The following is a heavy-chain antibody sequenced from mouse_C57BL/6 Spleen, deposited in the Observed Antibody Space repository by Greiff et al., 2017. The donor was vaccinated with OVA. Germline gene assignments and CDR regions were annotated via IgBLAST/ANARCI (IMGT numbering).Heavy chain of an antibody. CDR1: GYAFTNYL. Sequence: QVQLQQSGAELVRPGTSVKVSCKASGYAFTNYLIEWVKQRPGQGLEWIGVINPGSGGTNYNEKFKGKATLTADKSSSTAYMQLSSLTAEDSAVDVCARTGTGAMDDGGEGTSVTVSS. V-gene: IGHV1-54*01. J-gene: IGHJ4*01. D-gene: IGHD4-1*01. CDR3: ARTGTGAMDD. CDR2: INPGSGGT.